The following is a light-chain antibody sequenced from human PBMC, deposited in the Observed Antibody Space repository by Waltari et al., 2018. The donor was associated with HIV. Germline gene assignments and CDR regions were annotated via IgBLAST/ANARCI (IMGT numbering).Light chain of an antibody. V-gene: IGLV2-23*02. CDR1: SSDVGSYNL. CDR2: EVT. CDR3: NSYATGSAWV. Sequence: QSALTQPASVSGSPGPSITIPCTGTSSDVGSYNLVSWYQQHPGKAPKLMIYEVTKRPSGVSKRFSGSKSGNTASLTISGLQAEDEADYYCNSYATGSAWVFGGGTKLTVL. J-gene: IGLJ3*02.